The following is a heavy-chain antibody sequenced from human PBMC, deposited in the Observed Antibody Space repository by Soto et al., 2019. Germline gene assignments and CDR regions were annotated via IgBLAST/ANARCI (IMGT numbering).Heavy chain of an antibody. J-gene: IGHJ6*02. D-gene: IGHD3-22*01. V-gene: IGHV1-18*01. CDR2: ISAYNGNT. Sequence: QVQLVQSGAEVKKPGASVKVSCKASGYTFTSYGISWVRQAPGQGLEWMGWISAYNGNTNYAQKLQGRVTMTTDTATSTGYMELRSLSSDDRAVYYCERVGYYDSSGYYSIYGMEVWGQGTTVTVCS. CDR1: GYTFTSYG. CDR3: ERVGYYDSSGYYSIYGMEV.